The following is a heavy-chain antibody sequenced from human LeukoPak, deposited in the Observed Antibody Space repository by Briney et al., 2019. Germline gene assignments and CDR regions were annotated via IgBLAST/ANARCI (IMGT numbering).Heavy chain of an antibody. CDR2: ISYDGSNK. CDR1: GFTFSSYA. V-gene: IGHV3-30-3*01. CDR3: ARVAYYDILTGYLFNYFDY. D-gene: IGHD3-9*01. Sequence: GGSLRLSCAASGFTFSSYAMHWVRQAPGKGLEWVAVISYDGSNKYYADSVKGRFTISRDNSKNTLYLQMNSLRAEDTAVYYCARVAYYDILTGYLFNYFDYWGQGTLVTVSS. J-gene: IGHJ4*02.